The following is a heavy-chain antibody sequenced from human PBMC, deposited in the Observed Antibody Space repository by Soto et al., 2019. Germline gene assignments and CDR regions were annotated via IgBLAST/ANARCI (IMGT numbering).Heavy chain of an antibody. CDR2: IYYSGST. CDR3: ARFNWDFDP. Sequence: QVQLQESGPGLVKPSETLSLTCTVSGGPISSYYWSWIRQPPGKGLEWIGYIYYSGSTNYNPSLKRRVTISVDTAKNQFSLKLSSVTAADSAVYYCARFNWDFDPWGRGTLVTVSS. CDR1: GGPISSYY. J-gene: IGHJ2*01. V-gene: IGHV4-59*08.